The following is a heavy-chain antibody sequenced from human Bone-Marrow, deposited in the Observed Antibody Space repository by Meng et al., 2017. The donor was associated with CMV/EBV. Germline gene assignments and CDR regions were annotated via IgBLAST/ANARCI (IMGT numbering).Heavy chain of an antibody. CDR2: ISHSSGTI. CDR1: GFTFSDYY. CDR3: ARLSPGLNWIYS. J-gene: IGHJ5*01. V-gene: IGHV3-11*04. Sequence: GESLKISCAAFGFTFSDYYMTWIRQVPGKGLEWLSYISHSSGTIYYADSVRGRFTISRDNAKNSLYLQMNSLRAEDTALYYCARLSPGLNWIYSWGQGALVTVSS. D-gene: IGHD1-1*01.